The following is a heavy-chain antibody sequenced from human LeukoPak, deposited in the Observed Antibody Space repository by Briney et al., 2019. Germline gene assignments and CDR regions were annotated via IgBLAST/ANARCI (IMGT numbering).Heavy chain of an antibody. CDR1: GYTFTCYY. CDR3: ARVDSGYDDYYYYYYMDV. V-gene: IGHV1-2*02. J-gene: IGHJ6*03. CDR2: INPDSGGT. Sequence: ASVKVSCKASGYTFTCYYIHWVRQAPGQGLEWMGWINPDSGGTDFAQKFQGRVTLTRDTSINTAYMELSSLKSDDTAVYYCARVDSGYDDYYYYYYMDVWGKGTTVTVSS. D-gene: IGHD5-12*01.